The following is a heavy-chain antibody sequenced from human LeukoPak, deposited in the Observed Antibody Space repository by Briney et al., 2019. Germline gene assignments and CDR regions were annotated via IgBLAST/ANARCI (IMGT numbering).Heavy chain of an antibody. Sequence: LGESLKISCKGSGYSFTSYWIGWVRQMPGKGLEWMRIIYPGDSDTRYSPSFQGQVTISADKSISTAYLQWSSLKASDTAMYYCARSEGRDLVGAVPDYWGQGTLVTVSS. CDR2: IYPGDSDT. CDR1: GYSFTSYW. CDR3: ARSEGRDLVGAVPDY. V-gene: IGHV5-51*01. J-gene: IGHJ4*02. D-gene: IGHD1-26*01.